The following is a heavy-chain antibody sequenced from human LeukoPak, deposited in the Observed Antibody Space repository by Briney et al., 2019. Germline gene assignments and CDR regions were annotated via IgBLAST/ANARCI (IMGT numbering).Heavy chain of an antibody. V-gene: IGHV3-74*01. Sequence: GGSLRLSCAASGFTFSSYWMHWVRQAPGKGLVWVSRINSDGSSTSYADSVKGRFTISRDNAKNTLYLQMNSLRAEDTAVYYCARDRIAVAGTGSQYGMDVWGQGTTVTVSS. D-gene: IGHD6-19*01. CDR2: INSDGSST. J-gene: IGHJ6*02. CDR1: GFTFSSYW. CDR3: ARDRIAVAGTGSQYGMDV.